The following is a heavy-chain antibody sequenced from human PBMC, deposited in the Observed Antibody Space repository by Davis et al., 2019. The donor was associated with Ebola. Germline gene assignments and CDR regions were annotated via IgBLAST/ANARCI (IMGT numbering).Heavy chain of an antibody. CDR2: ISDSGVNT. J-gene: IGHJ4*02. CDR1: GFTFRNYG. D-gene: IGHD3-3*01. V-gene: IGHV3-23*01. Sequence: GGSLRLSCAASGFTFRNYGMNWVRQAPGKGLEWVSGISDSGVNTHYAGSVKGRFTISRDNSRNTLYLQMNSLRAEDTAVYYCAKAPVRFLEWFTTDYWGKGTLVTVSS. CDR3: AKAPVRFLEWFTTDY.